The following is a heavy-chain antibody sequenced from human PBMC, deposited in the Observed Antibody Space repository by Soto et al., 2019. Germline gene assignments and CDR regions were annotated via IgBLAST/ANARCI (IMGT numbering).Heavy chain of an antibody. CDR2: IYYDGST. V-gene: IGHV4-39*02. CDR1: GGSIGSNNYY. D-gene: IGHD2-15*01. J-gene: IGHJ4*02. CDR3: AKVVVAATRHSDFDS. Sequence: SETLSLTCTVSGGSIGSNNYYWCGMRQAPWKGLALIASIYYDGSTYYDTSLKSRVTISRDTSKNQFSLRLTSMTAADTAVYYCAKVVVAATRHSDFDSWGQGTLVTVSS.